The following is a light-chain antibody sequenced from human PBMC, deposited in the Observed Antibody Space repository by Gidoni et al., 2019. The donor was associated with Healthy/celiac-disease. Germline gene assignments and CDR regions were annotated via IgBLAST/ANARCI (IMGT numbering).Light chain of an antibody. Sequence: SYELTQTPSVSVSPGQTARITCSGAALPKQYAYWYQQKPGQAPVLVIYKDSERPSGIPERFSGSSSGTTVTLTSSGVQAEDEADYYCQSADSSGTFHVVFGGGTKLTVL. CDR2: KDS. J-gene: IGLJ2*01. CDR1: ALPKQY. CDR3: QSADSSGTFHVV. V-gene: IGLV3-25*03.